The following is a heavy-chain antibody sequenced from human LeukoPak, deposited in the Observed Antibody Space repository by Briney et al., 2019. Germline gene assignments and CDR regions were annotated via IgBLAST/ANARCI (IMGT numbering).Heavy chain of an antibody. J-gene: IGHJ4*02. D-gene: IGHD2-2*01. CDR2: IYHSGGT. V-gene: IGHV4-59*08. CDR3: ARQGRNRDFCSSISCHYFDF. Sequence: KSGGSLRLSCAASGFTFNTYAMSWIRQPPGKALEWIGNIYHSGGTNYNPSLKSRVTISVDTSKTKFSLKLSSVTAADTAVYYCARQGRNRDFCSSISCHYFDFWGQGALATVSS. CDR1: GFTFNTYA.